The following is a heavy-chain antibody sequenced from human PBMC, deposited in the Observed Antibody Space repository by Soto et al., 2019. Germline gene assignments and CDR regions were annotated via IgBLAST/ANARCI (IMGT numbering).Heavy chain of an antibody. CDR3: ATGDYCGGDCYMFDY. CDR2: FDPEDGET. V-gene: IGHV1-24*01. CDR1: GYTLTELS. J-gene: IGHJ4*02. D-gene: IGHD2-21*02. Sequence: GASVKVSCKVSGYTLTELSMHWVRQAPGKGLEWMGGFDPEDGETIYAQKFRGRVTMTEDTSTDTAYMELSSLRSEDTAVYYCATGDYCGGDCYMFDYWGQGTLVTVSS.